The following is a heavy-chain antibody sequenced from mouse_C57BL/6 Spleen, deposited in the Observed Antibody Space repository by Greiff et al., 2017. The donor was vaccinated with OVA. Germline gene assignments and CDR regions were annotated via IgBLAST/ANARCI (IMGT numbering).Heavy chain of an antibody. CDR3: ARGDVGFDY. J-gene: IGHJ2*01. Sequence: QVHVKQPGAELVKPGASVKLSCKASGYTFTSYWMQWVKQRPGQGLEWIGEIDPSDSYTNYNQKFKGKATLTVDTSSSTAYMQLSSLTSEDSAVYYCARGDVGFDYWGQGTTLTVSS. V-gene: IGHV1-50*01. CDR1: GYTFTSYW. D-gene: IGHD3-3*01. CDR2: IDPSDSYT.